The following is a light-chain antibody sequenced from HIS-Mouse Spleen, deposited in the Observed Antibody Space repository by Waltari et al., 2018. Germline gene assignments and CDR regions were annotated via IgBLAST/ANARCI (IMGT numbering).Light chain of an antibody. CDR2: GNS. CDR1: RSNIGACYD. CDR3: QSYDSSLSGSV. V-gene: IGLV1-40*01. J-gene: IGLJ2*01. Sequence: QSVLTQPPSVSGAPGQRVTISCTGSRSNIGACYDVHWYQQLPGTAPKLLIYGNSNRPSGVPDRFSGYKSGTSASLAITGLQAEDEADYYCQSYDSSLSGSVFGGGTKLTVL.